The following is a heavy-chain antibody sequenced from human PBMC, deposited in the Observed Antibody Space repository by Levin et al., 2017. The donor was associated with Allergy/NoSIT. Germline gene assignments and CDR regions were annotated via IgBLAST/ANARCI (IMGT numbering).Heavy chain of an antibody. CDR3: ASVAAQPSRKPYDDVWGSYRRPPSYFDY. D-gene: IGHD3-16*02. V-gene: IGHV4-34*01. CDR2: INHSGST. Sequence: NASETLSLTCAVYGGSFSGYYWSWIRQPPGKGLEWIGEINHSGSTNYNPSLKSRVTISVDTSKNQFSLKLSSVTAADTAVYYCASVAAQPSRKPYDDVWGSYRRPPSYFDYWGQGTLVTVSS. J-gene: IGHJ4*02. CDR1: GGSFSGYY.